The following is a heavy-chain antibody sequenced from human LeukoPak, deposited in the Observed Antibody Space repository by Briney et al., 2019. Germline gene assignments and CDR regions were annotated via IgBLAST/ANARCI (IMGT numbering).Heavy chain of an antibody. CDR3: ARDRGYSPDAFDI. D-gene: IGHD5-12*01. Sequence: PSETLSLTCTVSGVSISSYYWSWIRQPPGKGLEWIGYIYYSGSTNYNPSLKSQVTISVDTSKNQFSLKLSSVTAADTAVYYCARDRGYSPDAFDIWGQGTMVTVSS. CDR1: GVSISSYY. J-gene: IGHJ3*02. V-gene: IGHV4-59*12. CDR2: IYYSGST.